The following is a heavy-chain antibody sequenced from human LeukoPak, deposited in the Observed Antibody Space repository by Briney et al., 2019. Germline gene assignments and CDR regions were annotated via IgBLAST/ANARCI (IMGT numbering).Heavy chain of an antibody. J-gene: IGHJ6*02. CDR2: ISSSSSTI. CDR3: ARDPWSFSFGMDV. Sequence: GGSLRLSCAASGFTFSSYSMNWVRQAPGKGLEWVSYISSSSSTIYYADSVKGRFTISRDNAKNSLYLQMNSLRAEDTAVYYCARDPWSFSFGMDVWGQGTTVTVSS. D-gene: IGHD3-3*01. CDR1: GFTFSSYS. V-gene: IGHV3-48*01.